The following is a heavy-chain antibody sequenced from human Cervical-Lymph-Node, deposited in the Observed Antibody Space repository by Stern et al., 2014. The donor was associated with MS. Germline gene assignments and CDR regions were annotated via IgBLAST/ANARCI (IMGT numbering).Heavy chain of an antibody. D-gene: IGHD5-18*01. Sequence: QVQLQESGPGLVRPSETLSLTCTVSGDSISNYYWSWIRQPPGKGLEWIGYIHYSGSTNYNPSLKSRVTISLDTSKTQFPLKLNSVTAADTAVYYCARAGGYSYGLGTWWFDPWGQGTLVTVSS. J-gene: IGHJ5*02. V-gene: IGHV4-59*13. CDR1: GDSISNYY. CDR2: IHYSGST. CDR3: ARAGGYSYGLGTWWFDP.